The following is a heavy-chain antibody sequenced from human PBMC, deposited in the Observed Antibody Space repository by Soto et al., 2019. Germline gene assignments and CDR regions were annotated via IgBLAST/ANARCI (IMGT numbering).Heavy chain of an antibody. J-gene: IGHJ1*01. Sequence: QVQLVQSGAEVKKPGASVRVSCKASGYSFTDYHIHWVRQAPGQGLEWLGRINPKSGGTSTAQKFQGWVTMTRDRSISTVYMDFSNLKSDDTAVYYCVREYFAQSSSGNFQFWGQGTLLTVST. V-gene: IGHV1-2*04. CDR2: INPKSGGT. CDR3: VREYFAQSSSGNFQF. D-gene: IGHD3-9*01. CDR1: GYSFTDYH.